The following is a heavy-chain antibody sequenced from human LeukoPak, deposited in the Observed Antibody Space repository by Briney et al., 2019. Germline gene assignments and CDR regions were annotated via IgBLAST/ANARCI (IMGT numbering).Heavy chain of an antibody. V-gene: IGHV1-58*02. CDR1: GFTFTSSA. CDR2: IVVGSGNT. CDR3: AADSMVRGGIDY. D-gene: IGHD3-10*01. Sequence: GPSVKVSCKASGFTFTSSAMQWVRQARGQRLEWIGWIVVGSGNTNYAQKFQERVTITRDMSTSTAYMELSSLRSEDTAVYYCAADSMVRGGIDYWGQGTLVTVSS. J-gene: IGHJ4*02.